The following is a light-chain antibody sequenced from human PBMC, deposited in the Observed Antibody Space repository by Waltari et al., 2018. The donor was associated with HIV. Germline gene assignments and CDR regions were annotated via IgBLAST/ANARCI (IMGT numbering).Light chain of an antibody. V-gene: IGLV1-47*01. CDR1: RSNIGKNF. CDR3: ATWDDSLSGWV. Sequence: QSVLTQPPSASGTPGQRVTISCSGSRSNIGKNFIYWYQQFPGTAPKLLIYRNEQRPSGVPDRFSGSTSGTSASLAISGLRSEDEADYYCATWDDSLSGWVFGGGTKLTVL. CDR2: RNE. J-gene: IGLJ3*02.